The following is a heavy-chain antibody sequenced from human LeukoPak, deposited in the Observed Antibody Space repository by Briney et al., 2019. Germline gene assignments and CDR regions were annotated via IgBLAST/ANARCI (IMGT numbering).Heavy chain of an antibody. Sequence: PGGSLRLSCAASGFTFSSYWMSWVRQAPGKGLEWVANIKQDGSGKYYVDSVKGRFTISRDNAKNSLYLQMNSLRAEDTAVYYCAREEPPYYYDSSGYYYDYWGQGTLVTVSS. CDR2: IKQDGSGK. J-gene: IGHJ4*02. CDR1: GFTFSSYW. D-gene: IGHD3-22*01. CDR3: AREEPPYYYDSSGYYYDY. V-gene: IGHV3-7*05.